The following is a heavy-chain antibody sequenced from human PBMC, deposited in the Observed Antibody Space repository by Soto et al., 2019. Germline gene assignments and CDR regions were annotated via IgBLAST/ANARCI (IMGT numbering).Heavy chain of an antibody. Sequence: SETLSLTCAVSGGSIISGGYSWIWIRQPPGKGLEWIGYIYHSGSTYYNPSLKSRVTISVDRSKNQFSLKLSSVTAADTAVYYCARGSSSWYYFAYWGQGTLGTVSS. CDR1: GGSIISGGYS. CDR2: IYHSGST. D-gene: IGHD6-13*01. CDR3: ARGSSSWYYFAY. V-gene: IGHV4-30-2*01. J-gene: IGHJ4*02.